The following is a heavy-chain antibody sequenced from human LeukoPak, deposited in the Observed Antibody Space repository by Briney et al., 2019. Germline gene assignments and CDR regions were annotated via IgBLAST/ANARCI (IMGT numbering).Heavy chain of an antibody. D-gene: IGHD2-8*01. Sequence: GKSLRLSCATSGFTFRNYVMHWVRQAPGKGLEWLALLSSDGTNDYYADSVKGRFTISRDNSKNTLYLQMNSLRAEDTAVYYCASENGAFDIWGQGTMVTVSS. V-gene: IGHV3-30*03. CDR2: LSSDGTND. CDR1: GFTFRNYV. J-gene: IGHJ3*02. CDR3: ASENGAFDI.